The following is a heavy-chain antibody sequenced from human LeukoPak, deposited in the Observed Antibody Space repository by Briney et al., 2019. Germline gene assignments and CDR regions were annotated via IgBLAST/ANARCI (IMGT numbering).Heavy chain of an antibody. Sequence: GASVKVSCKASGYTFTSYYMHWVRQAPGQGLEWMGWINPNSGGTNYAQKFQGRVTMTRDTSISTAYMELSRLRSDDTAVYYCARDGKPWLVTSLFDYWGQGTLVTVSS. D-gene: IGHD6-19*01. CDR1: GYTFTSYY. J-gene: IGHJ4*02. V-gene: IGHV1-2*02. CDR2: INPNSGGT. CDR3: ARDGKPWLVTSLFDY.